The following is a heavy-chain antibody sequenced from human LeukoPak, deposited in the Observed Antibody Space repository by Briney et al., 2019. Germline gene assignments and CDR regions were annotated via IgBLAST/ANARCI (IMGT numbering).Heavy chain of an antibody. CDR2: INPNSGGT. Sequence: GASVKVSCKASGYTFTDRYIHWVRQAPGQGLEWMGWINPNSGGTNYAQKFQGRVTMTRDTSISTAYMELSRLRSDDTAVYYCAKSRTAEIRLAEYDAFDIWGQGTMVTVSS. V-gene: IGHV1-2*02. D-gene: IGHD2-2*01. CDR3: AKSRTAEIRLAEYDAFDI. J-gene: IGHJ3*02. CDR1: GYTFTDRY.